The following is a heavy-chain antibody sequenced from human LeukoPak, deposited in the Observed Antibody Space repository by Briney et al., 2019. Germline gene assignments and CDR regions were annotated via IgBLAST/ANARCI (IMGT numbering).Heavy chain of an antibody. D-gene: IGHD3-22*01. CDR2: IYYSGST. V-gene: IGHV4-39*01. CDR1: GGSISSSSYY. CDR3: ARHGPYYYDSSGYYYIAY. J-gene: IGHJ4*02. Sequence: SETLSLTCTVSGGSISSSSYYWGWIRQPPGKGLEWIGSIYYSGSTYYNPPLKSRVTISVDTSKNQFSLKLSSVTAADTAVYYCARHGPYYYDSSGYYYIAYWGQGTLVTVSS.